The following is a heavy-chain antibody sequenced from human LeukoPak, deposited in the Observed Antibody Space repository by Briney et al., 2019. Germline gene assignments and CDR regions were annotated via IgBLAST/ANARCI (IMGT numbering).Heavy chain of an antibody. CDR2: IIPLFGRA. Sequence: ASLKVSCKASGGTFRNYAISWVRQAPGQGLECIGGIIPLFGRAEYAQKFQGRVTITADESTRTVYLELSILRSEDTAVYYCASPEENSDYYFVYWGQGTLVTVSS. CDR3: ASPEENSDYYFVY. CDR1: GGTFRNYA. J-gene: IGHJ4*02. V-gene: IGHV1-69*01. D-gene: IGHD4-11*01.